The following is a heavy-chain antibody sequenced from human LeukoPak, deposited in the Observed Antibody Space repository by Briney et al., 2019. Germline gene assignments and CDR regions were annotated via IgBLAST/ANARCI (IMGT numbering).Heavy chain of an antibody. J-gene: IGHJ4*02. V-gene: IGHV4-4*07. CDR1: GVSISSYY. CDR2: IHTSGNT. CDR3: ARDRYVYSSSWYYFEY. D-gene: IGHD6-13*01. Sequence: SETLSLTCTVSGVSISSYYWSWIRQPAGKGLEWIGRIHTSGNTNYNPSLKSRVTMSVDTSKNQFSLKLSSVTAADTAVNYCARDRYVYSSSWYYFEYWGQGTLVTVSS.